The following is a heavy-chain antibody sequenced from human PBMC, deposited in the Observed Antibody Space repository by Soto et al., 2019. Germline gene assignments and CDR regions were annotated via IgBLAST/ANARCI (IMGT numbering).Heavy chain of an antibody. Sequence: EVQLLESGGGLVQPGGSLRLSCAASRFTFSSYAMSWVRQAPGKGLEWVSAISGSGGSTYYADSVKGRFAISRDNSKNTLYLQMNSLRAEDTAVYYCAGGFGLYYYYGMDVWGQGTTVTVSS. CDR3: AGGFGLYYYYGMDV. V-gene: IGHV3-23*01. CDR2: ISGSGGST. D-gene: IGHD3-16*01. J-gene: IGHJ6*02. CDR1: RFTFSSYA.